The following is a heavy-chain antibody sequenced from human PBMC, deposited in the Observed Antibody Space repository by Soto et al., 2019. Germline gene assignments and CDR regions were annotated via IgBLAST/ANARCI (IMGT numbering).Heavy chain of an antibody. CDR1: GGSVSSGSYY. CDR2: IYYNGST. Sequence: SETLSLTCTVSGGSVSSGSYYWSWIRQPPGKGLEWIGYIYYNGSTNYNPSLKSRVTISVDTSKNQFSLKLSSVTAADTAVYYCARGEGYYYDSRDYWYFDLWGRGTLVTVSS. CDR3: ARGEGYYYDSRDYWYFDL. V-gene: IGHV4-61*01. J-gene: IGHJ2*01. D-gene: IGHD3-22*01.